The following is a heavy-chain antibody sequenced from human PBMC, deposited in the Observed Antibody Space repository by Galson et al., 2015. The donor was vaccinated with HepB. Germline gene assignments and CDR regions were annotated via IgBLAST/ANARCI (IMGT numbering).Heavy chain of an antibody. CDR3: ARGGYSYGPLDY. J-gene: IGHJ4*02. CDR1: GFTFSSYA. Sequence: SLRLSCAASGFTFSSYAMHWVRQAPGKGLEWVAVISYDGSNKYYADSVKGRFTISRDNSKNTLYLQMNSLRAEDTAVYYCARGGYSYGPLDYWGQGTLVTVSS. V-gene: IGHV3-30*04. CDR2: ISYDGSNK. D-gene: IGHD5-18*01.